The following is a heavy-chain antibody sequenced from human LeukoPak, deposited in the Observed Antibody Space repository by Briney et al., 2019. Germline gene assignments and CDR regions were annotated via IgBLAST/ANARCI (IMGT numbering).Heavy chain of an antibody. D-gene: IGHD5-24*01. CDR3: AVEMATINPFDY. CDR1: GYTFTSYG. J-gene: IGHJ4*02. CDR2: INAYNGNT. V-gene: IGHV1-18*01. Sequence: ASVKVSCKASGYTFTSYGISWVRQAPGQGLEWMGWINAYNGNTNYAQKLQGRVTMTTDTSTSTAYMELRSLRSDDTAVYYCAVEMATINPFDYWGQGTLVTVSS.